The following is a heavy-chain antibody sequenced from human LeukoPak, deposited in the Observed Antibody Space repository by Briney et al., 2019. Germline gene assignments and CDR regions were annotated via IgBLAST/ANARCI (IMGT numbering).Heavy chain of an antibody. CDR3: ATEGGLGLGENWLAP. D-gene: IGHD3/OR15-3a*01. CDR2: IIVGRGNT. CDR1: GFDLVTSV. V-gene: IGHV1-58*02. J-gene: IGHJ5*02. Sequence: ASVKVSCKTSGFDLVTSVIHCVRHTRGQRLEWIGEIIVGRGNTKYGEKFQERATISRDMSTSTVYVELTSLRSGDTAVYYCATEGGLGLGENWLAPWGQGTLVTVSS.